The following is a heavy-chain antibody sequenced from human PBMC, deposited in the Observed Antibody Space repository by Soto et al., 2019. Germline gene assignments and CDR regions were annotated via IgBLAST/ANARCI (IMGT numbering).Heavy chain of an antibody. CDR1: GFTFNDYY. V-gene: IGHV3-11*06. J-gene: IGHJ4*02. Sequence: LRLSCVASGFTFNDYYMSWIRQAPGKGLEWLSYISVTSAYTYYAESVKGRLTISRDNAQNSLYLQMNSLRAEDTALYYCAITPRSSYGPFDYWGRGTLVTVSS. D-gene: IGHD5-18*01. CDR3: AITPRSSYGPFDY. CDR2: ISVTSAYT.